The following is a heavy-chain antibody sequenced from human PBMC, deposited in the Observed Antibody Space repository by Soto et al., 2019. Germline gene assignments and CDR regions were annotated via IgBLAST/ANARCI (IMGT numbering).Heavy chain of an antibody. D-gene: IGHD4-17*01. CDR3: ARVGGMTTHIRYYYYGMDV. CDR2: IYSGVST. V-gene: IGHV3-53*01. J-gene: IGHJ6*02. CDR1: GFTVSSNY. Sequence: PGGSLRLSCAASGFTVSSNYMSWVRQAPGKGLEWVSVIYSGVSTYYADSVKGRFTISRDNSKNTLYLQMNSLRAEDTAVYYCARVGGMTTHIRYYYYGMDVWGQGTTVTVSS.